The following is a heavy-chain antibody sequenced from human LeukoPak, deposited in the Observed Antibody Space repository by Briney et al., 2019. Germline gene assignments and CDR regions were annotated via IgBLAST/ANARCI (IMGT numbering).Heavy chain of an antibody. Sequence: SETLSLTCTVSGGSVSSGSYYWSWIRQPPGKGLEWIGYIYYSGSTNYNPSLKSRVTISADTSKNQFSLKLSSVTAADTAVYYCAREKRYSYLDYWGQGTLVTVSS. D-gene: IGHD5-18*01. V-gene: IGHV4-61*01. CDR3: AREKRYSYLDY. CDR1: GGSVSSGSYY. J-gene: IGHJ4*02. CDR2: IYYSGST.